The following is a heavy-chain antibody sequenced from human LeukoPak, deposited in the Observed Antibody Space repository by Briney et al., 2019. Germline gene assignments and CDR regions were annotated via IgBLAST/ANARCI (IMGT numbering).Heavy chain of an antibody. V-gene: IGHV1-24*01. D-gene: IGHD2-15*01. CDR1: GYTLTELS. CDR3: ATELVVAATGINWFDP. J-gene: IGHJ5*02. Sequence: ASVTVSFKVSGYTLTELSMHWVRQAPGKGLEWMGGFDPEDGETIYAQKFQGRVTMTEDTSTDTAYMELSSLRSEDTAVYYCATELVVAATGINWFDPWGQGTLVTVSS. CDR2: FDPEDGET.